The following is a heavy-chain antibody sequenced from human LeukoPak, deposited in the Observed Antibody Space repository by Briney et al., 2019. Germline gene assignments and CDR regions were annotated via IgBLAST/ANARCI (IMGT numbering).Heavy chain of an antibody. Sequence: SVKVSCKASGGTFSSYAISWVRQAPGQGLEWMGGIIPIYGTANYAQKFQGRVTITADESTSTAYMELSSLRSEDTAVYYCARAKWELVRGVNWFDPWGQGTLVTVSS. J-gene: IGHJ5*02. CDR3: ARAKWELVRGVNWFDP. V-gene: IGHV1-69*13. D-gene: IGHD1-26*01. CDR1: GGTFSSYA. CDR2: IIPIYGTA.